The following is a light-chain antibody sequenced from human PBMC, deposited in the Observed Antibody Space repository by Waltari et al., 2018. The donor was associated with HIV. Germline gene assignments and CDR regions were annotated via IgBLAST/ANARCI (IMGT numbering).Light chain of an antibody. Sequence: SYVLPQPPSVSVALGEVATLSCGGEPYGTQSFHWYQQRPGQAPLVVIYYDSDRPSGIPERFSGSNSGNAATLTISRVEAADEADYYCQVWDDTTHHVVFGGGTKLTAL. V-gene: IGLV3-21*01. J-gene: IGLJ2*01. CDR3: QVWDDTTHHVV. CDR2: YDS. CDR1: PYGTQS.